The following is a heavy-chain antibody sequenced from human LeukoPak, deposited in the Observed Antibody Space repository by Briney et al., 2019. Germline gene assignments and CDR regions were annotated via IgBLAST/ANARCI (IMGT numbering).Heavy chain of an antibody. D-gene: IGHD6-19*01. Sequence: PGGSLRLSCAASGFTFSSYGMHWVRQAPGKGLEWVAYIQYDGRNQQYADSVKGRFSISRDRSKNIPYLQMNSLRPEDTAVYYCASCIAVAGRHTSQYYFDYWGQGTLVTVSS. CDR3: ASCIAVAGRHTSQYYFDY. CDR1: GFTFSSYG. J-gene: IGHJ4*02. V-gene: IGHV3-30*02. CDR2: IQYDGRNQ.